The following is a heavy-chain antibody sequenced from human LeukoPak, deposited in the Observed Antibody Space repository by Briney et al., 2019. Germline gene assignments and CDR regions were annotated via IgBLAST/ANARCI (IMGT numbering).Heavy chain of an antibody. CDR2: IYTSGST. CDR3: ARGRIQLWNDAFDI. V-gene: IGHV4-4*07. CDR1: GGSISSYY. J-gene: IGHJ3*02. Sequence: KPSETLSLTCTVSGGSISSYYWSWIRQPAGKGLEWIGRIYTSGSTNYNPSLKSRVTMSVDTSKNQFSLKLSSVTAADTAVYYCARGRIQLWNDAFDIWGQGTMVTVSS. D-gene: IGHD5-18*01.